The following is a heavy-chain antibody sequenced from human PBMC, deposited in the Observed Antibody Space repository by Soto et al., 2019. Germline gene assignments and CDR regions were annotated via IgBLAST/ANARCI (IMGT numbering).Heavy chain of an antibody. V-gene: IGHV4-61*01. Sequence: QVQLQESGPGLVKPSETLSLTCTVSGGSVSSGSYYWSWIRQPPGKGLEGIGYIYYSGGTNYNPSLQSRVTISVDTSKNQFSLKLSSVTAADTAVYYCARAEEYSGSYPPHYYGMDVWGQGTTVTVSS. CDR1: GGSVSSGSYY. J-gene: IGHJ6*02. CDR2: IYYSGGT. CDR3: ARAEEYSGSYPPHYYGMDV. D-gene: IGHD1-26*01.